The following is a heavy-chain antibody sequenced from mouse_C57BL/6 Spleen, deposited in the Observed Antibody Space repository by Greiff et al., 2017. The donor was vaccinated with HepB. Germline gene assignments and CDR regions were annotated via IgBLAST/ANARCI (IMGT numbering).Heavy chain of an antibody. V-gene: IGHV1-9*01. CDR1: GYTFTGYW. J-gene: IGHJ3*01. CDR3: AREPSYHDYNRGFAY. Sequence: QVQLQQSGAELMKPGASVKLSCKATGYTFTGYWIEWVKQRPGHGLEWIGEILPGRGSTNYNEKFKGKATFTADTSSNTAYMQLSSLTTEDSAIYYCAREPSYHDYNRGFAYWGQGTLVTVSA. CDR2: ILPGRGST. D-gene: IGHD2-4*01.